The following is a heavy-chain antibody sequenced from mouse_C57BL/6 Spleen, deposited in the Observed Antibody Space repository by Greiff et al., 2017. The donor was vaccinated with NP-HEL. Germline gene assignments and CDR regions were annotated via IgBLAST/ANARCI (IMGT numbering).Heavy chain of an antibody. V-gene: IGHV1-4*01. CDR1: GYTFTSYT. Sequence: QVQLQQSGAELARPGASVKMSCKASGYTFTSYTMHWVKQRPGQGLEWIGYINPSSGYTKYNQKFKDKATLTADKSSSTAYMQLSSLTSEDSAVYYCARGEFYWYVDVWGTGTTVTVSS. J-gene: IGHJ1*03. CDR2: INPSSGYT. CDR3: ARGEFYWYVDV.